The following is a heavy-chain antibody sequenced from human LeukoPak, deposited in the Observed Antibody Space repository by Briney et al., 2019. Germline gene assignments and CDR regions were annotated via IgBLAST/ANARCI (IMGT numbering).Heavy chain of an antibody. D-gene: IGHD5-12*01. CDR3: AKGAYDYIEMGYSDY. Sequence: GGSLRLSCAASGFSLSNSAMNSVRQAPGKGLEWLSLIVASSGSTFYADSVKGRFTISRDNSKSTLYLQMHSLRADDTAVYYCAKGAYDYIEMGYSDYWGQGTLVTVSS. CDR1: GFSLSNSA. J-gene: IGHJ4*02. CDR2: IVASSGST. V-gene: IGHV3-23*01.